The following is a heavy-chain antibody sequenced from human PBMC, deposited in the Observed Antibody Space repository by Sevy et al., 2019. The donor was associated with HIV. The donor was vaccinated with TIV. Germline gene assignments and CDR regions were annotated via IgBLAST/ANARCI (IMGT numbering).Heavy chain of an antibody. D-gene: IGHD3-10*01. Sequence: GGSLRLSCAASGFTFSSYAMSWVRQAPGKGLEWVSAISGSGGSTYYADSVKGRFTISRDNSKNTLYLQMNSLRAEDTAVYYCAKPLATMVRGVIISLYYFDYWGQGTLVIVSS. CDR2: ISGSGGST. J-gene: IGHJ4*02. V-gene: IGHV3-23*01. CDR1: GFTFSSYA. CDR3: AKPLATMVRGVIISLYYFDY.